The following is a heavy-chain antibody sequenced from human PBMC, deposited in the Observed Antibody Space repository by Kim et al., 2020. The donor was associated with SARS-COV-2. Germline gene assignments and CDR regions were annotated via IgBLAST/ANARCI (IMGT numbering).Heavy chain of an antibody. J-gene: IGHJ6*02. D-gene: IGHD3-10*01. Sequence: TLSLTCTVSGGSISSGGYYWSWIRQHPGKGLEWIGYIYYSGSTYYNPSLKSRVTISVDTSKNQFSLKLSSVTAADTAVYYCASGAVSLYYYYGMDVWGQGTTVTVSS. CDR2: IYYSGST. CDR3: ASGAVSLYYYYGMDV. CDR1: GGSISSGGYY. V-gene: IGHV4-31*03.